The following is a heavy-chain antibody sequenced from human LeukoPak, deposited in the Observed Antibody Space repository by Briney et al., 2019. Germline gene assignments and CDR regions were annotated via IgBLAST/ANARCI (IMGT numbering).Heavy chain of an antibody. J-gene: IGHJ4*02. Sequence: GGPLRLSCAASGVTFSSYWMSWVRQAPGKGLEWVANIKQDGSEKYYVYSVKGRFTISRDNAQHSLYLQMNSLRAEDTAVYYSARGSYFDYWGQGTLVTVSS. CDR3: ARGSYFDY. CDR1: GVTFSSYW. CDR2: IKQDGSEK. V-gene: IGHV3-7*03.